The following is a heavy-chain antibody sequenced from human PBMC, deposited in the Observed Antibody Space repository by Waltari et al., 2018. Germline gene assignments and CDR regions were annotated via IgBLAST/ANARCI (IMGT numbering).Heavy chain of an antibody. CDR3: ARGPQYSSSWYAADAFDI. J-gene: IGHJ3*02. CDR1: GGSISSSSYY. Sequence: QLQLQESGPGLVKPSETMSLTCTVSGGSISSSSYYWGWNRQPPGKGLEWIGSIYYSGSTYYNPSLKSRVTISVDTSKNQFSLKLSSVTAADTAVYYCARGPQYSSSWYAADAFDIWGQGTMVTVSS. D-gene: IGHD6-13*01. V-gene: IGHV4-39*07. CDR2: IYYSGST.